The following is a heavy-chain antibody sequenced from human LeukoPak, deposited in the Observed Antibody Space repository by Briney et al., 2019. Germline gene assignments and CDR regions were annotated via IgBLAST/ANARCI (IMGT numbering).Heavy chain of an antibody. CDR2: IKQDGSEK. J-gene: IGHJ4*02. D-gene: IGHD3-22*01. CDR3: ARFLPTYYYDSSGYDY. V-gene: IGHV3-7*01. CDR1: GFTFSSYW. Sequence: GGSLRLSCAASGFTFSSYWMSWVRQAPGKGLEWVANIKQDGSEKYYVDSVKGRFTISRDNAKNSLYLQMNSLRAEDTAVYYCARFLPTYYYDSSGYDYWGQGTLVTVSS.